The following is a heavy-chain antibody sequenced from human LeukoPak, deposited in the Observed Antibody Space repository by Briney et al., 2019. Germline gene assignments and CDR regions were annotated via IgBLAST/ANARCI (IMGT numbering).Heavy chain of an antibody. CDR1: GFTFSSYA. CDR3: AKRGGFGDGYQDWDYPDY. J-gene: IGHJ4*02. Sequence: GLLRLSCAASGFTFSSYAMRWLRQAPGKGLECLSAISGSGGSTYYADSVKGRFTISRDNSKNTLSLQINTMRAEDTAVYYCAKRGGFGDGYQDWDYPDYCGQGNLVTVSS. CDR2: ISGSGGST. D-gene: IGHD5-24*01. V-gene: IGHV3-23*01.